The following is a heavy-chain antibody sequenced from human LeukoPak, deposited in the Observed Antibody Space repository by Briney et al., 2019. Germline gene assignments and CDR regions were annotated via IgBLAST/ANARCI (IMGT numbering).Heavy chain of an antibody. CDR2: VSGSGDST. J-gene: IGHJ6*02. CDR1: GFTFSSYA. D-gene: IGHD6-6*01. Sequence: PGGSLRLSCTASGFTFSSYAMSWVRQAPGKGLERVSAVSGSGDSTYYGDSVKGRFTISRDNFKNTLYLQMNSLRAEDTAVYYCAKGLAGRYYYGMDVWGQGTTVTVSS. V-gene: IGHV3-23*01. CDR3: AKGLAGRYYYGMDV.